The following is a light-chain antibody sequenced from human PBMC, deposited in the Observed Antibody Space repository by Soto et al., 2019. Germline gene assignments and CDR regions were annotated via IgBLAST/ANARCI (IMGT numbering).Light chain of an antibody. J-gene: IGKJ3*01. CDR2: AAS. CDR3: QKYNSAPRT. V-gene: IGKV1-27*01. Sequence: DIQMTHSPSSLSASVGDRVTITCRASQGISNYLAWYQQKPGKVPKLLIYAASTLQSGVPSRFSGSGSGTDFTLTISGLQPEDVATYYCQKYNSAPRTFGPGTKVDIK. CDR1: QGISNY.